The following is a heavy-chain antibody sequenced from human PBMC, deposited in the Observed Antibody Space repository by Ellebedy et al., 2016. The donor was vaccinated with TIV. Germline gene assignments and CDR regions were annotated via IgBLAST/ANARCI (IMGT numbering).Heavy chain of an antibody. CDR3: TRDLTQYASGAGLSDS. J-gene: IGHJ4*02. D-gene: IGHD2-2*01. Sequence: PGGSLRPSCVAPGYNLSTYAMHRVRQSPRKGLEWVAIVSFDVNKKFYSDSVKGRFTISRDNSKNKLYLDMTNLGVEDTAVYYCTRDLTQYASGAGLSDSWGQGTLVTVS. V-gene: IGHV3-30-3*01. CDR1: GYNLSTYA. CDR2: VSFDVNKK.